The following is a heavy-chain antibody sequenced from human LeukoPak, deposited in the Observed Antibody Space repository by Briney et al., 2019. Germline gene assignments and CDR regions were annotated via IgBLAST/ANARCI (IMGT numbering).Heavy chain of an antibody. Sequence: SVKVSCKASGGTFSSYAISWVRQAPGQGLEWMGGIIPIFGTANYAQKFQGRVTITTDESTSTAYMELSSLRSEDTAVYYCARYRPPQSSSWYGGFDPWGQGTLVTVSS. CDR1: GGTFSSYA. CDR2: IIPIFGTA. J-gene: IGHJ5*02. CDR3: ARYRPPQSSSWYGGFDP. V-gene: IGHV1-69*05. D-gene: IGHD6-13*01.